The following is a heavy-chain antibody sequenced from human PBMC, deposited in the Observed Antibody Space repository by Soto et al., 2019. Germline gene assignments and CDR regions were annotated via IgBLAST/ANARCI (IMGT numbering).Heavy chain of an antibody. CDR2: ISSSGSTI. D-gene: IGHD6-19*01. CDR3: ARDKKQWLVYYYYYGMDV. V-gene: IGHV3-48*03. CDR1: GFPCSSYE. Sequence: LSPSCAGSGFPCSSYEMNWVRQAPEKELEWVSYISSSGSTIYYADSVKGRFTISRDNAKNSLYLQMNSLRAEDTAVYYCARDKKQWLVYYYYYGMDVWGQGTTVTVSS. J-gene: IGHJ6*02.